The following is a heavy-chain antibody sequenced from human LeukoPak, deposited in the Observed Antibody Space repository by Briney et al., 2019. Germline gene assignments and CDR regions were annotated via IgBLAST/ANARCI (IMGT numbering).Heavy chain of an antibody. CDR2: SNPNSGGT. V-gene: IGHV1-2*02. CDR1: GYTFTGYY. J-gene: IGHJ4*02. Sequence: ASVKVSCKASGYTFTGYYMHWVRQAPGQGLEWMGWSNPNSGGTDYAQKFQGRVTMTRDTSISTAYMELSRLRCDDTAVYYCAGGNYYDSTAPAYWGQGTLVTVSS. D-gene: IGHD3-22*01. CDR3: AGGNYYDSTAPAY.